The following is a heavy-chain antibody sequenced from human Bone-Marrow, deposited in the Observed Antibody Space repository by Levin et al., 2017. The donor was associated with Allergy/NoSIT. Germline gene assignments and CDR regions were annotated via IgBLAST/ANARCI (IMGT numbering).Heavy chain of an antibody. CDR3: ARDGGVRVGGDY. J-gene: IGHJ4*02. D-gene: IGHD2-8*02. Sequence: GGSLRLSCVASGFTVSSNYMRWVRQAPGKGLEWVSLIYSEGTTDYADSVKGRFTISRDKSKNTLYLQMNSLRVEDTSVYYCARDGGVRVGGDYVGQGTLVTVSS. CDR2: IYSEGTT. V-gene: IGHV3-66*01. CDR1: GFTVSSNY.